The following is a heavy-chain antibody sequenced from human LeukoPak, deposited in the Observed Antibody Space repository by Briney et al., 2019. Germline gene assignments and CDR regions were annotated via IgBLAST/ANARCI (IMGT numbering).Heavy chain of an antibody. Sequence: SVKVSCKASGGTFSSYAISWVRQAPGQGLEWMGGIIPIFGTANYAQKFQGRVTITADESTSTAYMELSSLRSEDTAVYYCARGDDFATGQLRWYYFDYWGQGTLVTVSS. J-gene: IGHJ4*02. V-gene: IGHV1-69*13. CDR2: IIPIFGTA. CDR3: ARGDDFATGQLRWYYFDY. D-gene: IGHD5-18*01. CDR1: GGTFSSYA.